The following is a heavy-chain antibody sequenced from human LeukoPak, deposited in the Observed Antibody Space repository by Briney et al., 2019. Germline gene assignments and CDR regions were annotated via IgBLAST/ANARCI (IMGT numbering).Heavy chain of an antibody. J-gene: IGHJ4*02. Sequence: SSESLSLTCAVYGGSFSGYYWGWIRQPPGKGLEWIGSIYYSGSTYYNPSLKSRVTISVDTSKNQFSLKLSSVTAADTAVYYCARDYYDSSGFSYFDSWGRGTLVTVSS. CDR3: ARDYYDSSGFSYFDS. D-gene: IGHD3-22*01. CDR2: IYYSGST. CDR1: GGSFSGYY. V-gene: IGHV4-34*01.